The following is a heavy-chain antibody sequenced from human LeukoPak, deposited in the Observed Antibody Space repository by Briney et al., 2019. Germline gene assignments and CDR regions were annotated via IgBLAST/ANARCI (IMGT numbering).Heavy chain of an antibody. D-gene: IGHD3-22*01. V-gene: IGHV4-59*06. CDR1: GGSISSYY. J-gene: IGHJ4*02. CDR2: IYYSGST. Sequence: SETLSLTCTVSGGSISSYYWSWIRQPAGKGLEWIGYIYYSGSTYYNPSLKSRVTISVDTSKNQFSLKLSSVTAADTAVYYCARGPDSSGYPYYFDYWGQGTLVTVSS. CDR3: ARGPDSSGYPYYFDY.